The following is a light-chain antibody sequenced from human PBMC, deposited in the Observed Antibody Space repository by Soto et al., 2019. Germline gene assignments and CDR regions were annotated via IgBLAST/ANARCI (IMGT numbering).Light chain of an antibody. CDR2: KAS. CDR1: QSISSR. CDR3: QQYDTYVST. J-gene: IGKJ2*01. V-gene: IGKV1-5*03. Sequence: DIQMTQSPSTLSASVGDRVTITCRASQSISSRLAWYQQKAGKAPKLLIYKASTLQSGVPSRFSGTGSGTEFTLTISRLQPDDFASYYCQQYDTYVSTFGQGTKVDIK.